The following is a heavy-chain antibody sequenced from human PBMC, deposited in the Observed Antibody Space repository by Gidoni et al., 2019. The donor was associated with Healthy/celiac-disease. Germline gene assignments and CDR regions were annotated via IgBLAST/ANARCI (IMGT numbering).Heavy chain of an antibody. D-gene: IGHD3-16*01. CDR2: IYYSGST. Sequence: QLQLQESGPGLVKPSETLSLTCTVSGGSISSYYWSWLRQPPGKGLEWIGYIYYSGSTNYNPSLKSRVTISVDTSKNQFSLKLSSVTAADTAVYYCAREGPRGEPDAFDIWGQGTMVTVSS. CDR1: GGSISSYY. J-gene: IGHJ3*02. V-gene: IGHV4-59*01. CDR3: AREGPRGEPDAFDI.